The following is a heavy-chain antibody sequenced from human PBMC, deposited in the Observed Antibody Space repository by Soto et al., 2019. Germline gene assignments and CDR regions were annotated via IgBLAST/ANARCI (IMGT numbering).Heavy chain of an antibody. CDR3: AKGSGYSYGYTLWFDP. J-gene: IGHJ5*02. D-gene: IGHD5-18*01. CDR2: ISGSGGST. CDR1: GFTFSSYA. Sequence: EVQLLESGGGLVQPGGSLRLSCAASGFTFSSYAMSWVRQAPGKGLEWASDISGSGGSTYHADSVKGRVTISRDNSKNTLYLQMKSLRAEDTAVYYCAKGSGYSYGYTLWFDPWGQGTLVTVSS. V-gene: IGHV3-23*01.